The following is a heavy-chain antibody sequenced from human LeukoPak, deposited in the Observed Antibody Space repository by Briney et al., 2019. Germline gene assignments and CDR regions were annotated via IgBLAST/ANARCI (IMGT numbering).Heavy chain of an antibody. Sequence: GGSLRLSCAASGFTVSNYYMNWVRQAPGKGLEWVSAISGSGGSTYYADSVKGRFTISRDNSKNTLYLQMNSLRAEDTAVYYCAKCDPSSGWLIDYWGQGTLVTVSS. CDR2: ISGSGGST. D-gene: IGHD6-19*01. CDR3: AKCDPSSGWLIDY. J-gene: IGHJ4*02. V-gene: IGHV3-23*01. CDR1: GFTVSNYY.